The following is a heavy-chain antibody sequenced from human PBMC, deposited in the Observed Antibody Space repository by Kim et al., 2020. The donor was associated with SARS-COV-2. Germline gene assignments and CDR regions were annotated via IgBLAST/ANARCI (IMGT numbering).Heavy chain of an antibody. D-gene: IGHD4-17*01. V-gene: IGHV3-33*01. CDR1: EFTFSSYG. CDR2: IYYDGSNK. J-gene: IGHJ6*02. Sequence: GGSLRLSCAASEFTFSSYGMHWVRQAPGKGLEWVAVIYYDGSNKYYTDSVKGRFTISRDNSKNTVYLHMNSMRAEDTAVYYCARQLDYGDFPVAMDVWGQGPTVTVS. CDR3: ARQLDYGDFPVAMDV.